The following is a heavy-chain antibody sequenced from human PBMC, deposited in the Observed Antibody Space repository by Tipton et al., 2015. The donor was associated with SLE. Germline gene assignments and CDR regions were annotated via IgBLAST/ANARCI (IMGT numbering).Heavy chain of an antibody. Sequence: SLRLSCAASGFTFDDYAMHWVRQAPGKGLEWVSGISWNSGSIGYADSVKGQFTISRDNAKNSLYLQMNSLRAEDTALYYCAKRGGRYCSGGSCYSRGYYFDYWDQGTLVTVSS. CDR2: ISWNSGSI. V-gene: IGHV3-9*01. CDR1: GFTFDDYA. D-gene: IGHD2-15*01. J-gene: IGHJ4*02. CDR3: AKRGGRYCSGGSCYSRGYYFDY.